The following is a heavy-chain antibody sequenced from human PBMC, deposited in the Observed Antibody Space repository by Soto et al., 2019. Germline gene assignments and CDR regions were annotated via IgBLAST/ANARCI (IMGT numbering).Heavy chain of an antibody. V-gene: IGHV3-23*01. CDR2: ISGSGAKT. Sequence: RLSCTGSGFTFTTYAMNWVRQAPGRGLEWVATISGSGAKTYYSDSVKGRFTISRDNSKNTLYLQMSTLRVEDTAVYYCAKENGVNWFDPWGQGTLVTVSS. J-gene: IGHJ5*02. CDR1: GFTFTTYA. D-gene: IGHD2-8*01. CDR3: AKENGVNWFDP.